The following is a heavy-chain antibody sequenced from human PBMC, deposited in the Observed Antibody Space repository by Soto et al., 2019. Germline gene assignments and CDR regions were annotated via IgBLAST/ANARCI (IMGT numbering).Heavy chain of an antibody. J-gene: IGHJ5*02. D-gene: IGHD2-2*01. Sequence: PSETLSLTCTVSGVSFSSYYWSWIRQPPGKGLEWIGYIYYSGSTKYNPSLKSRVTISVDTSKNQLSLKLSSVTAADTAVYYCARQSCSSTSCYSWVSWFDPWGQGTLVTVSS. CDR3: ARQSCSSTSCYSWVSWFDP. CDR1: GVSFSSYY. V-gene: IGHV4-59*08. CDR2: IYYSGST.